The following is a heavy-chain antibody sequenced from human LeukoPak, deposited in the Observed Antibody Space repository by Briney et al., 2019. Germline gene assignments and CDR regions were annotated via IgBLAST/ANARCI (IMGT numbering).Heavy chain of an antibody. Sequence: GESLKISCKGSGYSFTSYWIGWVRQMPGKGLEWMGIIYPGDSDTRYSPSFQGQVTISADKSISTAYLQWSSLKASDTAMYCCARHRITLFGVDRGAFDIWGQGTMVTVSS. CDR1: GYSFTSYW. V-gene: IGHV5-51*01. D-gene: IGHD3-3*01. CDR2: IYPGDSDT. J-gene: IGHJ3*02. CDR3: ARHRITLFGVDRGAFDI.